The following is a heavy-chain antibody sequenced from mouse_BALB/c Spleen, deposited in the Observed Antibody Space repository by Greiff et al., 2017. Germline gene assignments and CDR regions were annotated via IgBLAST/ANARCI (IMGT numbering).Heavy chain of an antibody. D-gene: IGHD2-3*01. V-gene: IGHV5-9-4*01. CDR3: ARDSYDPFAY. J-gene: IGHJ3*01. Sequence: EVQRVESGGGLVKPGGSLKLSCAASGFTFSSYAMSWVRQSPEKRLEWVAEISSGGSYTYYPDTVTGRFTISRDNAKNTLYLEMSSLRSEDTAMYYCARDSYDPFAYWGQGTLVTVSA. CDR2: ISSGGSYT. CDR1: GFTFSSYA.